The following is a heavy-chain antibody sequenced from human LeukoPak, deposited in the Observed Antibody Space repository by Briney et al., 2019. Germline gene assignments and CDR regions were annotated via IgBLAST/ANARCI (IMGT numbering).Heavy chain of an antibody. Sequence: ASVKVSCKASGYTFTSYDINWVRQAPGQGLEWMGRIIPILGIANYAQKFQGGVTITADKSTSTAYMELSSLRSEDTAVYYCARDPGIMITFGGVTSYFDYWGQGTLVTVSS. V-gene: IGHV1-69*04. CDR2: IIPILGIA. CDR3: ARDPGIMITFGGVTSYFDY. CDR1: GYTFTSYD. D-gene: IGHD3-16*01. J-gene: IGHJ4*02.